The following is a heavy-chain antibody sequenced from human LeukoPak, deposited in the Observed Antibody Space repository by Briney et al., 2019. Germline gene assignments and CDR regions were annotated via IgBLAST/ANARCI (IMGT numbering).Heavy chain of an antibody. J-gene: IGHJ6*02. CDR3: ARDPTVTTYYYYGMDV. D-gene: IGHD4-17*01. V-gene: IGHV1-8*02. Sequence: ASVKVSCKASGYTFTTYDIHWVRQATGQGLEWMGWMNPNSGNTGYAQEFQGRVSMTRDTSISTAYMELSSLTSEDTAVYYCARDPTVTTYYYYGMDVWGQGTTVTVSS. CDR1: GYTFTTYD. CDR2: MNPNSGNT.